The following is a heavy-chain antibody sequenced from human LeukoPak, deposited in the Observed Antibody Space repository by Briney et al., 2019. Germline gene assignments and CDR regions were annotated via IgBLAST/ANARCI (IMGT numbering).Heavy chain of an antibody. Sequence: PSETLSLTCTVSGGSISSGDYYWSWIRQPPGKGLEWIGYIYYSGSTYYNPSFKSRVTISVDTSKNQFSLKLSSVTAADTAVYYCARVNVSSYSYYFDYWGQGTLVTVSS. D-gene: IGHD2-21*01. V-gene: IGHV4-30-4*08. CDR2: IYYSGST. J-gene: IGHJ4*02. CDR3: ARVNVSSYSYYFDY. CDR1: GGSISSGDYY.